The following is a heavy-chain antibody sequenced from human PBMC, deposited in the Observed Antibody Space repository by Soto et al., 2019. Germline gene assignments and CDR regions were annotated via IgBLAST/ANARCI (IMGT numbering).Heavy chain of an antibody. CDR2: ISHSGST. D-gene: IGHD6-19*01. J-gene: IGHJ2*01. CDR1: GGSFSGYY. CDR3: AREFQCHYFDL. V-gene: IGHV4-34*01. Sequence: QVRLQQWGAGLLKPSETLPLTCAVYGGSFSGYYWSWIRQPPGKGLEWLGEISHSGSTNYNPSLQSRVTIAVDQYTNQFSLKLISGAAADTAVCCGAREFQCHYFDLWGRGTQVTVSS.